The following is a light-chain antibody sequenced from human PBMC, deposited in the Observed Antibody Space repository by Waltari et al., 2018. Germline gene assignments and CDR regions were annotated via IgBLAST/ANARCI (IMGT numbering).Light chain of an antibody. CDR3: QQYNSYSLLT. J-gene: IGKJ4*01. Sequence: IQMTQSPSTLSASIGNGDTLICRASQSISNWLAWYQQKPGKAPKLLIYKASTLESGVPSRFSGSGSGTEFTLTISSLQPDDFATYYCQQYNSYSLLTFGGGTKVEIK. V-gene: IGKV1-5*03. CDR2: KAS. CDR1: QSISNW.